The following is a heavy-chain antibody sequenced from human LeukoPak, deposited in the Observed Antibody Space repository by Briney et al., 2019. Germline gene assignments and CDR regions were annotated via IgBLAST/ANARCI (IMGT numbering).Heavy chain of an antibody. J-gene: IGHJ6*04. Sequence: GGSLRLSCAASGFTFRNHLMHWVRQAPGKGLVWVSCINSDGSSTSYADSVKGRFTISRDNAKNTLYLQMNSLRAEDTAVYYCAELGITMIGGVWGKGTTVTISS. CDR2: INSDGSST. CDR3: AELGITMIGGV. D-gene: IGHD3-10*02. V-gene: IGHV3-74*01. CDR1: GFTFRNHL.